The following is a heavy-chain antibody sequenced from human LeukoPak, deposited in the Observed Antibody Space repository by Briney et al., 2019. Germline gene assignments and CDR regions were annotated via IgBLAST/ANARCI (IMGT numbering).Heavy chain of an antibody. CDR2: IIPIFGTA. J-gene: IGHJ5*01. CDR1: GGTFSSYA. D-gene: IGHD1-26*01. Sequence: GASVKVSCKASGGTFSSYAISWVRQAPGQGLEWMGGIIPIFGTANYAQKFQGRVTITADESTSTAYMELSSLRSEDTAVYYCAATDFVYSGTYYDRPLGGFDSWGQGTLVTVSS. CDR3: AATDFVYSGTYYDRPLGGFDS. V-gene: IGHV1-69*13.